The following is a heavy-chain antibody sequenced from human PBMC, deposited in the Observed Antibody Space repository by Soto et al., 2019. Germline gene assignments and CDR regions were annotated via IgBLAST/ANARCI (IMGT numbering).Heavy chain of an antibody. J-gene: IGHJ4*02. Sequence: GGSLRLSCAASGFTFSNYAMSWVRLAPGKGLEWVSTISGSGGSRDYADSVKGRFTISRDNSKNTLFLQMNSLRAEDTAVYYCAKAPRGFNFFLDYWGQGTLVTVSS. CDR1: GFTFSNYA. CDR2: ISGSGGSR. V-gene: IGHV3-23*01. D-gene: IGHD5-12*01. CDR3: AKAPRGFNFFLDY.